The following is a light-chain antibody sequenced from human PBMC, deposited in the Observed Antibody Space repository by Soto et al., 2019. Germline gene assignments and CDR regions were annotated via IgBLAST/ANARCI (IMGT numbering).Light chain of an antibody. J-gene: IGKJ2*01. CDR3: QQYGFSPYT. CDR1: QSIRSTY. V-gene: IGKV3-20*01. CDR2: GAS. Sequence: IVLTQSPGTLSLSPGERATLSCRASQSIRSTYLAWYQQKPGQAPRLLIYGASSMATGIPDRYSGSGSGTDFTLNISRLEPEEFAVYHCQQYGFSPYTFGRGTKVE.